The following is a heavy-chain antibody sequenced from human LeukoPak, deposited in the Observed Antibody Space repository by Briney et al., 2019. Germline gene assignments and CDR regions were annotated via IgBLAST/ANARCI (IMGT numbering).Heavy chain of an antibody. D-gene: IGHD5-12*01. CDR2: IRYDGSYK. Sequence: GGSLRLSCAASGVTFSACGMHWVRQAPGKGLEWVTSIRYDGSYKYYADSVKGRFTISRDSSKNTLYLQMNSLTTEDTAVYFCAKVNPMYSGYANWYFDLWGRGTLVTVSS. V-gene: IGHV3-30*02. CDR1: GVTFSACG. J-gene: IGHJ2*01. CDR3: AKVNPMYSGYANWYFDL.